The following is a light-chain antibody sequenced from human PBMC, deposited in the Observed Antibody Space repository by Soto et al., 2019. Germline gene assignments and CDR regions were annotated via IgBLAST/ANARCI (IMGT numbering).Light chain of an antibody. J-gene: IGKJ3*01. CDR3: QQSYNIPFT. V-gene: IGKV1-39*01. CDR1: QNIHSF. Sequence: DIQMTQSPSSLAASVGERVTLTCRASQNIHSFLNWYQQKPGKAPQVLIYGGSALQSGVPSRFSGSGSGTDFTLTISSLQPEEFASYFCQQSYNIPFTFGPGTRVDI. CDR2: GGS.